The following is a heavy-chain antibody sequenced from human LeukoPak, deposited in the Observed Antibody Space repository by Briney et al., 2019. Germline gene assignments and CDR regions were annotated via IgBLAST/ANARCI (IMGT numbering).Heavy chain of an antibody. CDR2: IYYSGST. Sequence: SQTLSLTCTVSGGSISSGGYYWSWIRQHPGKGLEWIGYIYYSGSTYYNPSLKSRVTISVDTSKSQFSLKLSSVTAADTAVYYCARFIYYYDSSGYYYGWFDPWGQGTLVTVSS. J-gene: IGHJ5*02. CDR3: ARFIYYYDSSGYYYGWFDP. V-gene: IGHV4-31*03. CDR1: GGSISSGGYY. D-gene: IGHD3-22*01.